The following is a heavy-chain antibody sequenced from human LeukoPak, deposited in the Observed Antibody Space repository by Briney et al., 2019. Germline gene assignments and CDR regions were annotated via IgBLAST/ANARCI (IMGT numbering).Heavy chain of an antibody. D-gene: IGHD5-12*01. J-gene: IGHJ4*02. CDR1: GFTFSENN. CDR2: LSNEGNSY. CDR3: ARDRSGFYSVDY. V-gene: IGHV3-30-3*01. Sequence: GGSLRLSCAASGFTFSENNVHWVRQAPGKGLEGVALLSNEGNSYAYADSVKGRFTLSGDKSKTTLYLQMNSLRAEDTAVYYGARDRSGFYSVDYWGQGTLVTVSS.